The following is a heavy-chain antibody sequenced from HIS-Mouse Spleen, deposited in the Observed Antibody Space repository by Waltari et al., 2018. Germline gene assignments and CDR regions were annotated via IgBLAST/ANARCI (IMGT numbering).Heavy chain of an antibody. V-gene: IGHV3-7*01. CDR2: IKQDGSEK. CDR3: ARRRSDFDY. CDR1: GFTFSGDW. Sequence: EVQLVESGGGLVQPGGSLRLPCGAPGFTFSGDWMSWVRQAPGKGLEWVANIKQDGSEKYYVDSVKGRFTISRDNAKNSLYLQMNSLRAEDTAVYYCARRRSDFDYWGQGTLVTVSS. J-gene: IGHJ4*02.